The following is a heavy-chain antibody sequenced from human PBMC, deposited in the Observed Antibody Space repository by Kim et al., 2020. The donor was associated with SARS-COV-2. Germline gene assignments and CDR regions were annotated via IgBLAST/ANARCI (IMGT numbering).Heavy chain of an antibody. Sequence: ASVKVSCKASGYTFTSYDINWVRQATGQGLEWMGWMNPNSGNTGYAQKFQGRVTMTRNTSISTAYMELSSLRSEDTAVYYCARDGGKRDYYYYYMDVWGKGPTVTVSS. CDR3: ARDGGKRDYYYYYMDV. CDR2: MNPNSGNT. D-gene: IGHD2-15*01. J-gene: IGHJ6*03. V-gene: IGHV1-8*01. CDR1: GYTFTSYD.